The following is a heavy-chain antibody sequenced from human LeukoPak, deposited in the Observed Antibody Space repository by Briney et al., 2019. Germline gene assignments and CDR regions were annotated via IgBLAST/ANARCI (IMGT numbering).Heavy chain of an antibody. CDR1: GYTFTSYY. CDR3: ARSSGWKYYVDY. Sequence: ASVNVSCKASGYTFTSYYMHWVRQAPGQGLEWMGIINPSGGSTSYAQKFQGRVTITRDMSTSTVYMELSRLRSDDTAVYFCARSSGWKYYVDYWGQGTLVTVSS. D-gene: IGHD6-19*01. CDR2: INPSGGST. V-gene: IGHV1-46*01. J-gene: IGHJ4*02.